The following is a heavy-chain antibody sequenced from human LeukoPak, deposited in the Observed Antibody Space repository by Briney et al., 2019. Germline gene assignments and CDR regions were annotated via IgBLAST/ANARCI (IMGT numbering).Heavy chain of an antibody. Sequence: PSETLSLTCTVSGGSISPYYWSWIRQPPGKGLEWIGYISYGGTTNYNPSLKSRLTILVDTSKNQFSLKLSSVTAADTAVYYCAREKRYFDWYNWFDPWGQGTLVTVSS. CDR3: AREKRYFDWYNWFDP. CDR2: ISYGGTT. CDR1: GGSISPYY. D-gene: IGHD3-9*01. J-gene: IGHJ5*02. V-gene: IGHV4-59*12.